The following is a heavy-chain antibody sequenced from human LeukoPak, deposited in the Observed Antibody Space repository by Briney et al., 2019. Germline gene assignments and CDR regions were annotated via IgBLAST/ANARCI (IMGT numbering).Heavy chain of an antibody. Sequence: GRSLRLSCTPSGFTFGDYAMSWVRQAPGKGLEWVGFIRRKGYDRTTQYAASVKGRFTISRDDSKSIAYLQMNSLKTEDTAAYYCTRHMTTVTPYYFDYWGQGTLVTVSS. CDR2: IRRKGYDRTT. CDR1: GFTFGDYA. D-gene: IGHD4-17*01. J-gene: IGHJ4*02. V-gene: IGHV3-49*04. CDR3: TRHMTTVTPYYFDY.